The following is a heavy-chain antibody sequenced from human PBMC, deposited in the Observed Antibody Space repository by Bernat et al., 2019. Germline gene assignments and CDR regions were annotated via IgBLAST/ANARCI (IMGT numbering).Heavy chain of an antibody. J-gene: IGHJ4*02. CDR3: ARQLYDYIWGSYRQLGY. CDR2: IYYSGST. V-gene: IGHV4-39*01. D-gene: IGHD3-16*02. Sequence: QVQESGPGLVKPSETLSLTCTVSGGSISSSSYYWGWIRQPPGKGLEWIGSIYYSGSTYYNPSLKSRVTISVDTSKNQFSLKLSSVTAADTAVYYCARQLYDYIWGSYRQLGYWGQGTLVTVSS. CDR1: GGSISSSSYY.